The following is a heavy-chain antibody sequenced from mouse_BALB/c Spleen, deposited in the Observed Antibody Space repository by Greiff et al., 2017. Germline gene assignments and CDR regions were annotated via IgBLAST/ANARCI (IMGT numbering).Heavy chain of an antibody. CDR2: IYPGSGST. V-gene: IGHV1S22*01. CDR3: TRSGGAPYYFDY. Sequence: LQQPGSELVRPGASVKLSCKASGYTFTSYWMHWVKQRPGQGLEWIGNIYPGSGSTNYDEKFKSKATLTVDTSPSTAYMQLSSLTSEDSAVYYCTRSGGAPYYFDYWGQGTTLTVSS. J-gene: IGHJ2*01. D-gene: IGHD3-1*01. CDR1: GYTFTSYW.